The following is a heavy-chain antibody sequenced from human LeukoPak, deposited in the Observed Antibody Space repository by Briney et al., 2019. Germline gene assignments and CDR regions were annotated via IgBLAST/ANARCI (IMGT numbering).Heavy chain of an antibody. D-gene: IGHD1-20*01. Sequence: GGPLRLSCAASGFTFSSYSMNWVRQAPGKGLEWVSSISSSSSYIYYADSVKGRFTISRDNAKNSLYLQMNSLRAEDTAVYYCAINPRYNWNDGVDYWGQGTLVTVSS. V-gene: IGHV3-21*01. J-gene: IGHJ4*02. CDR2: ISSSSSYI. CDR1: GFTFSSYS. CDR3: AINPRYNWNDGVDY.